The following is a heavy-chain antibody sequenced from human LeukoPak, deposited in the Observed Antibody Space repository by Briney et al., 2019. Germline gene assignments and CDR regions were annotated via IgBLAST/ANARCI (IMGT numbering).Heavy chain of an antibody. D-gene: IGHD2-15*01. CDR1: GFTFSSYA. V-gene: IGHV3-23*01. CDR3: AKGRYCSGGSCYSNWFDP. J-gene: IGHJ5*02. Sequence: GGSLRLSCAASGFTFSSYAMSWVRQAPGKGLEWVSAISGSGGSTYYADSVKGRFTISRDNSKNTLYLQMNSLRAEDTAVYYYAKGRYCSGGSCYSNWFDPWGQGTLVTVSS. CDR2: ISGSGGST.